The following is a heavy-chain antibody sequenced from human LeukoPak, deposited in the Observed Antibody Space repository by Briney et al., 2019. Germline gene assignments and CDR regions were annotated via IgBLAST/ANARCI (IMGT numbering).Heavy chain of an antibody. CDR1: GGSISSSSYY. J-gene: IGHJ3*02. D-gene: IGHD4-23*01. CDR2: IYYSGST. CDR3: ARWGEAVVTAGFAFDI. Sequence: SETLSLTCTVSGGSISSSSYYWGWIRQPPGKGLEWIGSIYYSGSTYYNPSLKSRVTISVDTSKNQLSLKLSSVTAADTAVYYCARWGEAVVTAGFAFDIWGQGTMVTVSS. V-gene: IGHV4-39*07.